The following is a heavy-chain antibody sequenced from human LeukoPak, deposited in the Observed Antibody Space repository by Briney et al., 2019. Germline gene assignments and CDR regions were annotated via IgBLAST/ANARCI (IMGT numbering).Heavy chain of an antibody. CDR3: ARDGTSGSYYQWFDP. CDR2: IIPIFGTA. CDR1: GGTFSSYA. V-gene: IGHV1-69*05. D-gene: IGHD1-26*01. Sequence: GASVMVSCKASGGTFSSYAISWVRQAPGQGLEWMGGIIPIFGTANYAQKFQGRVTITTDESTSTAYMELSSLRSEDTAVYYCARDGTSGSYYQWFDPWGQGTLVTVSS. J-gene: IGHJ5*02.